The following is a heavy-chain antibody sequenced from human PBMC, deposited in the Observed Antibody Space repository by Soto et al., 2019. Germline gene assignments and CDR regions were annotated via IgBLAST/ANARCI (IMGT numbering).Heavy chain of an antibody. V-gene: IGHV3-23*01. Sequence: SLSLSWAASGFTVSSDSFSWVRHAPGKGLEWVSTISDSGNNTYSVDSVEGRFTISSDNSKNTLYLQMNSLRAEDKAVSYCARDTYVYSLWGKTEFDNRGQGDLITVSA. J-gene: IGHJ4*02. CDR2: ISDSGNNT. CDR1: GFTVSSDS. D-gene: IGHD3-16*01. CDR3: ARDTYVYSLWGKTEFDN.